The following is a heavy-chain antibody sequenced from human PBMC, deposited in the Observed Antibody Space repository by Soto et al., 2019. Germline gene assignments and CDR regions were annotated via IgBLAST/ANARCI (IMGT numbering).Heavy chain of an antibody. Sequence: PSETLSLTYTVSGGSIRSTGFHWSWIRQHPGKGLEWIGYIYYSGGTNYNPSLLSRVTISADTSKNQFSLKVTSVTAADTAVYYCGRDLSSGGSSSWWGGYYYYYYGMDVWGQGTTVTVSS. D-gene: IGHD6-13*01. CDR2: IYYSGGT. J-gene: IGHJ6*02. CDR3: GRDLSSGGSSSWWGGYYYYYYGMDV. V-gene: IGHV4-31*03. CDR1: GGSIRSTGFH.